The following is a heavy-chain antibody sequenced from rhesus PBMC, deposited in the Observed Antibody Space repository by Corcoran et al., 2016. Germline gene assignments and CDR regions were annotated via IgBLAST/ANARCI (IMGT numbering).Heavy chain of an antibody. CDR1: GYSFTSYW. D-gene: IGHD2-15*01. J-gene: IGHJ3*01. CDR2: IYPSDSYT. V-gene: IGHV5-20*01. Sequence: EVQLVQSGAEVKRPGESLKISCKTSGYSFTSYWISWVRQMPGKGLEWIGAIYPSDSYTRYNPSFQGQVTISADKSISTAYLQWSRLNASDTATYYCAKSSGTYYDAFDFWGQGLRVTVSS. CDR3: AKSSGTYYDAFDF.